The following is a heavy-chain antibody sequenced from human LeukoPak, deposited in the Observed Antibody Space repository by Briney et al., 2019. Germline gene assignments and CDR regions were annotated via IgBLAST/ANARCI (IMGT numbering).Heavy chain of an antibody. J-gene: IGHJ5*02. CDR2: IYYSGST. CDR3: ARDYYHDRRSNYFDP. Sequence: PSETLSVTCSVSGGTISDIYWSWIRQPPGKRLEWIGYIYYSGSTYYNPSLKSRVTISVDTSKNQFSLKLSSVTAADTAVYYCARDYYHDRRSNYFDPWGQGTLVTVSS. V-gene: IGHV4-59*12. D-gene: IGHD3-22*01. CDR1: GGTISDIY.